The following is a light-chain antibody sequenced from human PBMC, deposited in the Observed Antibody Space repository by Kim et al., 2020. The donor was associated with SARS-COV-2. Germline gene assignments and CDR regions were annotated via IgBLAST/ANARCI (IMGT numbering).Light chain of an antibody. J-gene: IGKJ4*01. V-gene: IGKV3-11*01. Sequence: EIVLTQSPATLSLSPGERATLSCRATQSVSSYLAWYQQKPGQAPRLLIHGASGRATDIPARFSGSGSGTDFTLTISSLEPEDFAGYYCGQRSSWGPAFGGGGRV. CDR3: GQRSSWGPA. CDR2: GAS. CDR1: QSVSSY.